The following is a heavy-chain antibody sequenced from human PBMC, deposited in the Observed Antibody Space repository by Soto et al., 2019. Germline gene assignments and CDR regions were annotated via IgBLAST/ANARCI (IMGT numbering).Heavy chain of an antibody. D-gene: IGHD1-26*01. CDR1: GASIRGYY. V-gene: IGHV4-59*01. CDR2: IYYSGST. CDR3: ARRYGGNFDY. J-gene: IGHJ4*02. Sequence: SETLSLTCTVSGASIRGYYWSWFRQPPGKGLEWIGYIYYSGSTNYNPSLKSRVTISVDTSKNQFSLKLSSVTAADTAVYYCARRYGGNFDYWGQGTLVTVSS.